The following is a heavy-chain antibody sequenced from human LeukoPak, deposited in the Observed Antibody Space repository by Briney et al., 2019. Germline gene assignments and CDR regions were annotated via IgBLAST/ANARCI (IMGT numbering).Heavy chain of an antibody. CDR3: ARDSPGYGAYVS. J-gene: IGHJ1*01. V-gene: IGHV3-30*03. CDR1: GFTFSSYG. CDR2: ISYDGSNK. Sequence: PGGSLRLSCAASGFTFSSYGMHWVRQAPGKGLEWVAVISYDGSNKYYADSVKGRFTISRDNSKNTLYLQMNSLRAEDTAVYYCARDSPGYGAYVSWGQGTLVSVSS. D-gene: IGHD5-12*01.